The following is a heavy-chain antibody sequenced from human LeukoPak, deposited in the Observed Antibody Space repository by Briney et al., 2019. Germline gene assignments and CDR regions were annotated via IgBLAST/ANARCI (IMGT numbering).Heavy chain of an antibody. J-gene: IGHJ3*02. CDR1: GVSTSNRNYY. D-gene: IGHD5-24*01. V-gene: IGHV4-39*07. CDR2: IYYSGGT. CDR3: ARDDVRWLQPTGDAFDI. Sequence: KTSETLSLTCNVSGVSTSNRNYYWGWIRQPPGKGLEWIGDIYYSGGTYYSPSLKSRVTISVDTSKNQLSLTLSSVTAADTAVYYCARDDVRWLQPTGDAFDIWGQGTMVTVSS.